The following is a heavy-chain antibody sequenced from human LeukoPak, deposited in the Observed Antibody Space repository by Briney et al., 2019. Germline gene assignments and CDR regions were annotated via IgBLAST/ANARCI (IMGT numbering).Heavy chain of an antibody. CDR2: INHSGST. Sequence: SETLSLTCAVYGGSFSGYYWSWIRQPPGKGLEWIGEINHSGSTNYNPSLKSRVTISVDTSKNQFSLKLSSVTAADTAVYYCAREDGYNQYYFDYWGQGTLVTVSS. V-gene: IGHV4-34*01. CDR3: AREDGYNQYYFDY. CDR1: GGSFSGYY. D-gene: IGHD5-24*01. J-gene: IGHJ4*02.